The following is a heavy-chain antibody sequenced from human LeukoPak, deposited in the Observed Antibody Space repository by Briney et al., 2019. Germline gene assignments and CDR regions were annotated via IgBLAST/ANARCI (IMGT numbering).Heavy chain of an antibody. CDR1: GFTFSSYA. CDR3: AKSGPGYSSSWYMSY. CDR2: ISGSGGST. J-gene: IGHJ4*02. D-gene: IGHD6-13*01. Sequence: GGSLRLSCAASGFTFSSYAMSWVRQAPGKGLEWVSAISGSGGSTYYADSVKGRFTISRGNSKNTLYLQMNSLRAEDTAVYYCAKSGPGYSSSWYMSYWGQGTLVTVSS. V-gene: IGHV3-23*01.